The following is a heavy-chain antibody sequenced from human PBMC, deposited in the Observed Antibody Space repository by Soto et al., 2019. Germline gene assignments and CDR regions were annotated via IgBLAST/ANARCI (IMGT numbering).Heavy chain of an antibody. CDR3: ARDYDSSGNWFDP. CDR1: GGSISSGGYY. D-gene: IGHD3-22*01. CDR2: IYYSGGT. V-gene: IGHV4-31*03. Sequence: QVQLQESGPGLVKPSQTLSLTCTVSGGSISSGGYYWSWIRQHPGKGLEWIWYIYYSGGTYYNPSLKSRVTISVDTSKNQFSLKLSSVTAADTAVYYCARDYDSSGNWFDPWGQGTLVTVSS. J-gene: IGHJ5*02.